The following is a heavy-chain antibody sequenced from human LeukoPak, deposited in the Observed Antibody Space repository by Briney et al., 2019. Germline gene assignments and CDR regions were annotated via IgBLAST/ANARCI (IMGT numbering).Heavy chain of an antibody. V-gene: IGHV4-38-2*01. CDR3: ARGKGDVDL. D-gene: IGHD5-24*01. Sequence: PSETLSLTCAVSGYSISSGYYWGWIRQPPGKGLEWIGSIYHSGSTYYNPSLKSRVTISVDTSKNQFSLKLSSVTAADTAVYYCARGKGDVDLWGQGTLVTVSS. CDR2: IYHSGST. J-gene: IGHJ5*02. CDR1: GYSISSGYY.